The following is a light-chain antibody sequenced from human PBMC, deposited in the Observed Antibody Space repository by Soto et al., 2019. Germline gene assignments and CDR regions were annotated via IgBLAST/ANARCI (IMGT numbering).Light chain of an antibody. V-gene: IGLV2-23*01. CDR1: SSDVGSYNP. CDR2: EGS. Sequence: QSVLTQPASVSGSPGQSITISCTGTSSDVGSYNPVSWYQQHPGKAPKLMIYEGSKRPSRVSSRFSGSKSDNTASLTISGLQAEDEADYYCSSYAGSSTSVVFGGGTQLTVL. CDR3: SSYAGSSTSVV. J-gene: IGLJ2*01.